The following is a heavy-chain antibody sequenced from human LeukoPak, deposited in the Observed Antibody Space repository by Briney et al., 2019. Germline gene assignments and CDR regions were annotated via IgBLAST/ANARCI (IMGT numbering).Heavy chain of an antibody. Sequence: PGGSLRLSCAASGFTFSSYEMNWVRQAPGKGLEWVSYISSRDSTIYYADSVKGRFTISRDNAKNSLYLQMNSLRAEGTAVYYCARRPDYGDCFDYWGQGTLVTVSS. J-gene: IGHJ4*02. CDR1: GFTFSSYE. D-gene: IGHD4-17*01. V-gene: IGHV3-48*03. CDR2: ISSRDSTI. CDR3: ARRPDYGDCFDY.